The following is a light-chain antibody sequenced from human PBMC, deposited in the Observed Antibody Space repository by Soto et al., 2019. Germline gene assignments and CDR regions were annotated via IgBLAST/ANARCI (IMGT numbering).Light chain of an antibody. V-gene: IGLV2-14*01. J-gene: IGLJ2*01. CDR2: EVS. Sequence: QSALTQPASVSASPGQSITISCAGTSSDVGGYKYVSWYQQHPGKAPKLMLYEVSYRPSGVSNRFSGSKSGNTASLTISGHQAEDEADYYCSSYTSSGTHVFGGGTKVTVL. CDR3: SSYTSSGTHV. CDR1: SSDVGGYKY.